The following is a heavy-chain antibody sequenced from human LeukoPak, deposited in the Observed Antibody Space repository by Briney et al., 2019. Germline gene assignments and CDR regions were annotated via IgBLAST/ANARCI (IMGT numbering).Heavy chain of an antibody. J-gene: IGHJ4*02. V-gene: IGHV1-69*13. CDR3: ARGAASGYYWNYFDY. Sequence: SVKVSCKASGGTFSSYAISWVRQAPGQGLEWMGWIIPIFGTANYAQKFQGRVTITADESTSTAYMELSSLRSEDTAMYYCARGAASGYYWNYFDYWGQGTLVTVSS. CDR1: GGTFSSYA. CDR2: IIPIFGTA. D-gene: IGHD3-22*01.